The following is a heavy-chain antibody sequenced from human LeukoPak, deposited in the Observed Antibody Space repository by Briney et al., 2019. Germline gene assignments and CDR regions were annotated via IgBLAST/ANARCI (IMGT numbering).Heavy chain of an antibody. CDR1: GVSISSHY. J-gene: IGHJ3*01. D-gene: IGHD2-21*02. V-gene: IGHV4-4*07. CDR3: ARDPAGDGAAAFDF. CDR2: IYSIGST. Sequence: SETLSLTCTVSGVSISSHYWSWIRQPAGKGLEWIGRIYSIGSTNCNPSLSSRVTIAVDRSNNQFSLRLSSVTAADTAVYYCARDPAGDGAAAFDFWGQGTTVSVSS.